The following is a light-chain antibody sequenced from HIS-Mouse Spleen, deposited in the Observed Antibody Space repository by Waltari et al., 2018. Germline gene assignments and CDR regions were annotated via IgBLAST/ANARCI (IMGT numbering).Light chain of an antibody. V-gene: IGLV2-14*03. CDR1: SSDVGGYNY. Sequence: QSALTQPASVSGSPGQSITISCTGTSSDVGGYNYVSWDQQHPGKAPKLMIYDVSNRAAGVSNRFSGSKSGNTASLTISGLQAEDEADYYCSSYTSSSTEVFGGGTKLTVL. J-gene: IGLJ2*01. CDR2: DVS. CDR3: SSYTSSSTEV.